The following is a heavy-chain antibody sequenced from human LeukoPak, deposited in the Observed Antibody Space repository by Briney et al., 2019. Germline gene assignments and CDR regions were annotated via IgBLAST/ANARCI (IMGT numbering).Heavy chain of an antibody. CDR1: GFTFSSYG. CDR2: ISYDGTNK. D-gene: IGHD6-13*01. CDR3: AKRMGPSIAATDLDY. V-gene: IGHV3-30*18. J-gene: IGHJ4*02. Sequence: GGSLRLSCAASGFTFSSYGMHWVRQVPGKGLEWVAVISYDGTNKYYADSVKGRFTISRDNSKNTLYLQMNSLRVEDTAVYYCAKRMGPSIAATDLDYWGQGTLVTVSS.